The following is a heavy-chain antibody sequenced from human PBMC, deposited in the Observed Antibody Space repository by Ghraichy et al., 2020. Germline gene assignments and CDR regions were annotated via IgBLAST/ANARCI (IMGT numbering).Heavy chain of an antibody. V-gene: IGHV4-59*01. CDR3: ARAAPTIFGVVMNYFYY. CDR1: GGSISSYY. Sequence: SETLSLTCTVSGGSISSYYWSWIRQHQGKGLEWIGYIYYSGSTNYNPSLKRRVTISVDTSKNQFYLKLSSVTAADTAVYYCARAAPTIFGVVMNYFYYSGQGTLVTVSA. CDR2: IYYSGST. D-gene: IGHD3-3*01. J-gene: IGHJ4*02.